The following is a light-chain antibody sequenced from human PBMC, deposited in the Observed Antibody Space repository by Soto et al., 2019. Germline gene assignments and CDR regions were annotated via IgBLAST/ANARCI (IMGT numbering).Light chain of an antibody. CDR1: SSDVGSYNL. Sequence: QSALTQPASVSGSPGQSITISCTGTSSDVGSYNLVSWFQQLPGKVPKLIIYEGTKRPSGVSDRFSGSKSGYTASLTISGLQAEDAADYYCFSYEGNSVYVFGTGTKVTVL. CDR2: EGT. CDR3: FSYEGNSVYV. J-gene: IGLJ1*01. V-gene: IGLV2-23*01.